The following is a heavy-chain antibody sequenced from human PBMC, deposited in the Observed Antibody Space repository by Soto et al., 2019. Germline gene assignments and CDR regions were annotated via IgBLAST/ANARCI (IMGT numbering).Heavy chain of an antibody. CDR3: ARDPSGYSYFDF. CDR1: GGTFRTAA. D-gene: IGHD3-22*01. J-gene: IGHJ4*02. CDR2: YIPIFGTV. Sequence: QVQLAQSGAEVKIPGSSVKVSCTSSGGTFRTAAVTWVRQAPGQGLEWVGGYIPIFGTVLYPQKFQDRVTITADESATTAYMELRTLTSEDTAIYYCARDPSGYSYFDFWGQGTLISVSS. V-gene: IGHV1-69*01.